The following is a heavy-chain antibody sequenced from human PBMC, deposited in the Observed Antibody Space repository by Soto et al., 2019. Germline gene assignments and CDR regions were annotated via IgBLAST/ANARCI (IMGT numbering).Heavy chain of an antibody. Sequence: HPGGSLRLSCAASGFTFSSYAMSWVRQAPGKGLEWVSAISGSGGSTYYADSVKGRFTISRDNSKNTLYLQMNSLRAEDTAVYYCAKAKYSSGWYGIDYWGQGTLVTVSS. J-gene: IGHJ4*02. CDR1: GFTFSSYA. CDR2: ISGSGGST. V-gene: IGHV3-23*01. CDR3: AKAKYSSGWYGIDY. D-gene: IGHD6-19*01.